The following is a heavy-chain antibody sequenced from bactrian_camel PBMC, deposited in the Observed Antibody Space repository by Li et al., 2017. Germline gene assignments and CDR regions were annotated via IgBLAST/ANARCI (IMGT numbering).Heavy chain of an antibody. D-gene: IGHD5*01. CDR1: GFTFSSAH. Sequence: HVQLVESGGDLVQSGGSLRLSCAASGFTFSSAHMSWVRQAPGKGLEWVSTVYGDDREPYYPDPVKGRFTTSRDNAKNVVYLQMNSLKSEDTALYYCATRKDFAFGYWGQGTQVTVS. CDR2: VYGDDREP. V-gene: IGHV3-2*01. J-gene: IGHJ6*01. CDR3: ATRKDFAFGY.